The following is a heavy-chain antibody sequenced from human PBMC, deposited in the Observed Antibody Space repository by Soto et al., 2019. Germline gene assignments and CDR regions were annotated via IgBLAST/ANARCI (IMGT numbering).Heavy chain of an antibody. D-gene: IGHD6-19*01. J-gene: IGHJ6*02. CDR1: GLIFSDYH. V-gene: IGHV3-72*01. CDR3: AMLGGWSGGSSGMDV. Sequence: EVQLVESGGGLVQPGGSLRLSCAASGLIFSDYHMDWVRQAPGTGLEWVGRIRRQANSYTTEYAASVKGRCTISRDDSKNSLYLQMNSLKSEDTAVYYCAMLGGWSGGSSGMDVWGQGTTVTVSS. CDR2: IRRQANSYTT.